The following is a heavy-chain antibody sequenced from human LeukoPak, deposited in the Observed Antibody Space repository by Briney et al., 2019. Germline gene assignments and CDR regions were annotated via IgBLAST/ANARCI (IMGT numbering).Heavy chain of an antibody. CDR3: ARVSSGQYGDYDYYYYGMDV. Sequence: ASVKVSRKASGGTFSSYAISWVRQAPGQGLEWMGGIIPIFGTANYAQKFQGRVTITADESTSTAYMELSSLRSEDTAVYCCARVSSGQYGDYDYYYYGMDVWGQGTTVTVSS. V-gene: IGHV1-69*13. D-gene: IGHD4-17*01. CDR2: IIPIFGTA. J-gene: IGHJ6*02. CDR1: GGTFSSYA.